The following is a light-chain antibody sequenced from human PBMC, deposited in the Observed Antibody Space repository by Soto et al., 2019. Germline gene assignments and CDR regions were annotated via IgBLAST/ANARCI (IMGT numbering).Light chain of an antibody. CDR3: QQSFSSPPIT. CDR2: SAS. Sequence: DIQMTQSPSSLSASVGDRITITCRASQSVSNFLVWYQQKPGKAPNLLIHSASTLQSGVPSRFSGGGSGTDFTLTISSLQPEDVVAYYCQQSFSSPPITFGQGTRLEIK. CDR1: QSVSNF. J-gene: IGKJ5*01. V-gene: IGKV1-39*01.